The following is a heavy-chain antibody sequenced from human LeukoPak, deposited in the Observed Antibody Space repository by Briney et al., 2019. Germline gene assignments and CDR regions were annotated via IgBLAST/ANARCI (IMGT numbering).Heavy chain of an antibody. D-gene: IGHD3-9*01. Sequence: SETLSLTCSVSGGSISSSSYYWGWIRQPPGKGLEWIGSIYYSGTTDYNPSLKSRVTMSVGTSKNQFSLKLNSVTAADTAVYYCARDPYYDILTGYLIRGTFDIWGLGTMVTVSS. CDR2: IYYSGTT. CDR3: ARDPYYDILTGYLIRGTFDI. CDR1: GGSISSSSYY. V-gene: IGHV4-39*07. J-gene: IGHJ3*02.